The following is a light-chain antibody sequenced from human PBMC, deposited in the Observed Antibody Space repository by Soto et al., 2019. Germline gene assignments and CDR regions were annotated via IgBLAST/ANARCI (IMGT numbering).Light chain of an antibody. CDR3: QHYTNWPLT. V-gene: IGKV3-15*01. Sequence: EIVMTQSPATLSVSPGERATLSCRASHGVSSRLAWYQQKPGQAPRLLSYGASTRATGLPARFSGSGSGTEFTLTISSLQSEDCAVYYCQHYTNWPLTFGGGTKVEIK. CDR2: GAS. J-gene: IGKJ4*01. CDR1: HGVSSR.